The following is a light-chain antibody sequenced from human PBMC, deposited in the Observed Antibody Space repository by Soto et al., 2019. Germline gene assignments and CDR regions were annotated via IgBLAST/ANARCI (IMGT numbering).Light chain of an antibody. V-gene: IGLV2-8*01. CDR3: SSYAGNNNLGV. Sequence: QSALTQPPSASGSPGQSVTISCTGTSSDVGGYNFVSWYQHHPGRAPKLLIYEVHKRPSGLPHRFSGSKSGNTASLTVSGLQAEDEADYYCSSYAGNNNLGVFGTGTKLTVL. CDR1: SSDVGGYNF. CDR2: EVH. J-gene: IGLJ1*01.